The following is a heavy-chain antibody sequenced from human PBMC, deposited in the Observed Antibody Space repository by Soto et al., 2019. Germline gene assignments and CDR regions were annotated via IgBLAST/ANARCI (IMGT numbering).Heavy chain of an antibody. CDR2: IIPIFDAT. J-gene: IGHJ4*02. CDR1: GGTFSRHS. V-gene: IGHV1-69*01. Sequence: QVQMVQSGAEVKKPGSSARVSCKVSGGTFSRHSISWVRQAPGQGLEWMGGIIPIFDATQYAQKFQGRLTITAGESTTAFHMDRSGLRAEDTAIYFCARDLPSVRGSWGQGTLVTVS. D-gene: IGHD3-10*01. CDR3: ARDLPSVRGS.